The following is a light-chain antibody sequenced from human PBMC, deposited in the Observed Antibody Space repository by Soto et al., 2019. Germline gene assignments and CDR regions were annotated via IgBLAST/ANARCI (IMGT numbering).Light chain of an antibody. J-gene: IGKJ2*01. CDR3: QQYGRSPYT. Sequence: EVVLTQSPCTLSLSPGERATLSCRASQSVTRNYLAWYQQKPGQAPRLLIYIASSRATGIPDRFSGSGAVTAFTLTISRLEPEDVAMNYCQQYGRSPYTFGQGTKLEIK. V-gene: IGKV3-20*01. CDR1: QSVTRNY. CDR2: IAS.